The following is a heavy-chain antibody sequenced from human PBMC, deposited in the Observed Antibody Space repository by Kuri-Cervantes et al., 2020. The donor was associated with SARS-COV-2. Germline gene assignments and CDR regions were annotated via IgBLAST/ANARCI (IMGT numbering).Heavy chain of an antibody. D-gene: IGHD6-25*01. CDR1: GFTFTGYA. CDR3: AREGITAAGRDFDY. Sequence: GGSLRLSCAVSGFTFTGYAMHWFRQAPGKGLEWVAVISYDGSTKYYGDSVKGRLTISRDNSKSTLYLQMNSLRAEDTALYFCAREGITAAGRDFDYWGQGTLVTVSS. V-gene: IGHV3-30*03. J-gene: IGHJ4*02. CDR2: ISYDGSTK.